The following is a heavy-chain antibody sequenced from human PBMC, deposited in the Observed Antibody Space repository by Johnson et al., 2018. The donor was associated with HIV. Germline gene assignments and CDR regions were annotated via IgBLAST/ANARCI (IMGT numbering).Heavy chain of an antibody. J-gene: IGHJ3*02. CDR1: GFTSDDYA. CDR2: INSDGSST. D-gene: IGHD1-14*01. V-gene: IGHV3-74*03. Sequence: VQLVESGGGLVQPGRSLRLSCAASGFTSDDYAMHWVRQAPGKGLVWVSRINSDGSSTTYADSVKGRFTISRDNSKNTLYLQMNSLRAEDTAVYYCAREEREPDVLDIWGQGTMVTVSS. CDR3: AREEREPDVLDI.